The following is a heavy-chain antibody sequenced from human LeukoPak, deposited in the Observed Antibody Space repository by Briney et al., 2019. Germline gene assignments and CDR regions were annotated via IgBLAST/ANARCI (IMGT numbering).Heavy chain of an antibody. CDR1: GGSISSGDYY. CDR2: IYYSGST. CDR3: ARVSLTRTRAFDI. D-gene: IGHD1-20*01. Sequence: SQTLSLTCTVSGGSISSGDYYWSWIRQPPGKGLEWIGYIYYSGSTNYNPSLESRVTISVDTSKNQFSLKLSSVTAADTAVYYCARVSLTRTRAFDIWGQGTMVTVSS. J-gene: IGHJ3*02. V-gene: IGHV4-61*08.